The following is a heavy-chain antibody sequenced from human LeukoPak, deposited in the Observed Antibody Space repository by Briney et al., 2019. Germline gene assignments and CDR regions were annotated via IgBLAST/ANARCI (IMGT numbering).Heavy chain of an antibody. CDR1: GYTFTGYY. V-gene: IGHV1-2*06. Sequence: ASVKISCKASGYTFTGYYMHWVRQAPGQGLEWMGRINPNSGGTNYAQKFQGRVTMTRDTSISTAYMELSRLRSDDTAVYYCARVGSVVPAAAYWFDPWGQGTLVTVSS. J-gene: IGHJ5*02. CDR3: ARVGSVVPAAAYWFDP. CDR2: INPNSGGT. D-gene: IGHD2-2*01.